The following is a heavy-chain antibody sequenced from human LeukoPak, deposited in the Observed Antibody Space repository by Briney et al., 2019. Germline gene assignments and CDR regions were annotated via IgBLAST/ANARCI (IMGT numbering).Heavy chain of an antibody. CDR2: IYYSGST. D-gene: IGHD2-8*01. CDR3: ARSSRFYCTNGVCGGSFDP. CDR1: GGSISSSSYY. Sequence: SETLSLTCTVSGGSISSSSYYWGWIRQPPGKGLEWIGSIYYSGSTYYNPSLKSRVTISVDTSKNQFSLKLSSVTAADTAVYYCARSSRFYCTNGVCGGSFDPWGQGTLVTVSS. J-gene: IGHJ5*02. V-gene: IGHV4-39*01.